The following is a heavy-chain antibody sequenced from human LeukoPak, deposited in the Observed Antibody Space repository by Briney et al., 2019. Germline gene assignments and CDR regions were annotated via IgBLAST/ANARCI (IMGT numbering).Heavy chain of an antibody. CDR3: AKFGLAGSGRYHDAFDM. D-gene: IGHD3-10*01. J-gene: IGHJ3*02. CDR1: GFAFSYYV. CDR2: ISGSGGST. Sequence: GGPLRLSCGASGFAFSYYVMTWVRQAPGKGLEWVSAISGSGGSTYYADSVKGRSTISRDNSKNTLYLLMNSLRADDTAVYYCAKFGLAGSGRYHDAFDMWGQGTMVTVSS. V-gene: IGHV3-23*01.